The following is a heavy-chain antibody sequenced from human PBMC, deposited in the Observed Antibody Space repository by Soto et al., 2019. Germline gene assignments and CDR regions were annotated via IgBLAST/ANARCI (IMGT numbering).Heavy chain of an antibody. Sequence: QITLKESGPTLVQPTQPLTLTCTFSGFSLSTVGVGVGWIRQPPGKALQWLALIYWNGDKYYSPSLTNRLTITKDTSKNQVVLTMTDMDPVDAATFFCAHKGQLVGDWFDPWGQGTLVTVSS. CDR2: IYWNGDK. V-gene: IGHV2-5*01. CDR3: AHKGQLVGDWFDP. J-gene: IGHJ5*02. D-gene: IGHD6-6*01. CDR1: GFSLSTVGVG.